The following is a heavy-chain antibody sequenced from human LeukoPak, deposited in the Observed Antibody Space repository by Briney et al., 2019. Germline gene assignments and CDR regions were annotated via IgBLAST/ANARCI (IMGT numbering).Heavy chain of an antibody. D-gene: IGHD3-22*01. V-gene: IGHV1-8*02. CDR2: MNPNSGNT. CDR1: GYTFTSYY. Sequence: ASVKVSCKASGYTFTSYYMHWVRQAPGQGLEWMGWMNPNSGNTGYAQKFQGRVTMTRNTSISTAYMELSSLRSEDTAVYYCARGIVENSMGYWGQGTLVTVSS. J-gene: IGHJ4*02. CDR3: ARGIVENSMGY.